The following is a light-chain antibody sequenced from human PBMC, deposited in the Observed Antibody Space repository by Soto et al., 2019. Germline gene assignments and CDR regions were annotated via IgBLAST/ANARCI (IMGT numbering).Light chain of an antibody. Sequence: QSALTQPASVSASPGQSITISCAGTSSDIGSHDIVSWYQQHPGKAPKLMTYDVDKGPSEVPDRFSGSKSGNTASLTISGLQAEDEADYYCCSYANFSTFGFGGGTKLTVL. V-gene: IGLV2-23*02. CDR3: CSYANFSTFG. CDR2: DVD. J-gene: IGLJ2*01. CDR1: SSDIGSHDI.